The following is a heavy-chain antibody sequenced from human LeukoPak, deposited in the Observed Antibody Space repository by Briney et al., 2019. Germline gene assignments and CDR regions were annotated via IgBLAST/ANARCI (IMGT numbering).Heavy chain of an antibody. J-gene: IGHJ6*03. CDR3: ARETEYSSGWYEPYYYMHV. CDR1: GFTFSRYA. CDR2: ISYDGSKK. V-gene: IGHV3-30*04. D-gene: IGHD6-19*01. Sequence: GGSLRLSCAASGFTFSRYAMHWVRQAPGKGLEWVAVISYDGSKKYYADSVKGRLTISRENDKNTLYVQMNRLRAKETGGYECARETEYSSGWYEPYYYMHVWLKGTTVTVSS.